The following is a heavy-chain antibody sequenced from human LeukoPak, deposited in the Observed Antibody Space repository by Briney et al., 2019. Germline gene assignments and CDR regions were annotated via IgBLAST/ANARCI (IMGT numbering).Heavy chain of an antibody. J-gene: IGHJ5*02. Sequence: GESLKISCKGSGYSLTSYWIGWVRQMPGKGLEWMGIIYPGDSDTRYSPSFQGQVTISADKSISTAYLQWSSLKASDTAMYYCARRYCSSTSCYWFGPWGQGTLVTVSS. D-gene: IGHD2-2*01. V-gene: IGHV5-51*01. CDR2: IYPGDSDT. CDR3: ARRYCSSTSCYWFGP. CDR1: GYSLTSYW.